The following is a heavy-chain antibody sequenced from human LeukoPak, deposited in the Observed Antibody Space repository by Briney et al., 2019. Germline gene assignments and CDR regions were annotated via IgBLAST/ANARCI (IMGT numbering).Heavy chain of an antibody. D-gene: IGHD5-18*01. CDR3: ARVYTAMVTRTYYYYMDV. Sequence: ASVKVSCKASGYTFTSYDINWVRQATGQGLEWMGWMNPKSGNTGYAQKFQGRVTITRNTSISTAYMELSSLRSEDTAVYYCARVYTAMVTRTYYYYMDVWGKGTTVTVSS. J-gene: IGHJ6*03. CDR2: MNPKSGNT. CDR1: GYTFTSYD. V-gene: IGHV1-8*03.